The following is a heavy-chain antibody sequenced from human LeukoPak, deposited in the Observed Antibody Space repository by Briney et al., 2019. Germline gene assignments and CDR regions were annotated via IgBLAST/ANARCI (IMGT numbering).Heavy chain of an antibody. D-gene: IGHD6-13*01. CDR1: GYTFTGYY. CDR3: ARELPSSSWYSPHYYYYGMDV. Sequence: PLASVKVSCKASGYTFTGYYMHWVRQAPGQGLEWMGWINPNSGGTNYAQKFQGWVTMTRDTSISTAYMELSRLRSDDTAVYYCARELPSSSWYSPHYYYYGMDVWGQGTTVTVSS. CDR2: INPNSGGT. V-gene: IGHV1-2*04. J-gene: IGHJ6*02.